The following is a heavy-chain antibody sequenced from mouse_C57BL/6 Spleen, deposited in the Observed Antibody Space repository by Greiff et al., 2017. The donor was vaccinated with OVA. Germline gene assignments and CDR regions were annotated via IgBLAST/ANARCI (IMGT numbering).Heavy chain of an antibody. D-gene: IGHD1-1*01. V-gene: IGHV14-4*01. CDR2: IDPENGDT. CDR3: TTTTTVVVHGGAMDY. CDR1: GFNIKDDY. Sequence: EVQLQESGAELVRPGASVKLSCTASGFNIKDDYMHWVKQRPEQGLEWIGWIDPENGDTEYASKFQGKATITADTSSNTAYLQLSSLTSEDTAVYYCTTTTTVVVHGGAMDYWGQGTSVTVSS. J-gene: IGHJ4*01.